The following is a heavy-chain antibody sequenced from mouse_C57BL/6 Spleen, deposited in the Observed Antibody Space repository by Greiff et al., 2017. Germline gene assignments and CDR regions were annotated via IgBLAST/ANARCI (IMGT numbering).Heavy chain of an antibody. D-gene: IGHD2-1*01. V-gene: IGHV1-82*01. J-gene: IGHJ4*01. CDR1: GYAFSSSW. Sequence: QVQLKESGPELVKPGASVKISCKASGYAFSSSWMNWVKQRPGKGLEWIGRIYPGDGDTNYNGKFKGKATLTADKSSSTAYMQLSSLTSEDSAVYFCARDHYGNYDAMDYWGQGTSVTVSS. CDR3: ARDHYGNYDAMDY. CDR2: IYPGDGDT.